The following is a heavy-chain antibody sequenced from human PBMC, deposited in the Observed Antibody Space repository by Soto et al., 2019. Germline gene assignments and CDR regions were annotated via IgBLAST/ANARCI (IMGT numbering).Heavy chain of an antibody. V-gene: IGHV5-51*01. CDR3: ARAQRITIFGVVITHVFDY. Sequence: GESLKISCKGSGYSFTSYWIGWVRQMPGKGLEWMGIIYPGDSDTRYSPSFQGQVTISADKSISTAYLQWSSLKASDTAMYYCARAQRITIFGVVITHVFDYWGQGTLVTVSS. D-gene: IGHD3-3*01. CDR1: GYSFTSYW. J-gene: IGHJ4*02. CDR2: IYPGDSDT.